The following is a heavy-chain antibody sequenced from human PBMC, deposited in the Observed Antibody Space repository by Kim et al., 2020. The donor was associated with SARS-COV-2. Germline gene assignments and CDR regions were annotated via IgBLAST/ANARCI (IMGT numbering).Heavy chain of an antibody. J-gene: IGHJ3*02. Sequence: SVKGRFTISRDNSTNTLYLQMNSLQAEDTAVYYCAEGEYSGYGGGAFDIWGQGTMVTVSS. D-gene: IGHD5-12*01. CDR3: AEGEYSGYGGGAFDI. V-gene: IGHV3-23*01.